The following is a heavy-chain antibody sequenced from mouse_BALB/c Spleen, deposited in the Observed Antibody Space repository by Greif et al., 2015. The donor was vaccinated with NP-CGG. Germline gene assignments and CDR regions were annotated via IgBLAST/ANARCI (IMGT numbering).Heavy chain of an antibody. Sequence: EVMLVESGGGLVKPGGSLKLSCAASGFTFSSYAMSWVRQTPEKRLEWVATISSGGSYTYYPDSVKGRFTISRDNAKNTLYLQMSSLRSEDTAMYYCARHKSTTALAYWGQGTLVTVSA. J-gene: IGHJ3*01. V-gene: IGHV5-9-1*01. CDR3: ARHKSTTALAY. CDR2: ISSGGSYT. CDR1: GFTFSSYA. D-gene: IGHD1-2*01.